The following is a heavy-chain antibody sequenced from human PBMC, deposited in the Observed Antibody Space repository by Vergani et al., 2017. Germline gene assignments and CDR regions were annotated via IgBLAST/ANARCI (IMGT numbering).Heavy chain of an antibody. J-gene: IGHJ4*02. CDR1: GYSFTNYW. D-gene: IGHD3-22*01. V-gene: IGHV5-51*01. CDR3: ARLXGRDSSGSKYFDY. CDR2: IHPADSDT. Sequence: EVQLVQSGAEVKKPGESLKISCQISGYSFTNYWIGWVRQMPGKGLEWMGIIHPADSDTRYSPSFQGQVTISVDKSISTAYLQRSSLRASDSAKYYCARLXGRDSSGSKYFDYWGQGTLVTVSS.